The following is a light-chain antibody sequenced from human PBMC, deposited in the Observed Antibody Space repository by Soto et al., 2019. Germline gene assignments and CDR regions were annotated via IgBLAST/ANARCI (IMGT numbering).Light chain of an antibody. CDR3: QQYGSSPPYT. Sequence: EIVLTQSPGTLSLSPGERATLSCRASHSVSSSYLAWSQQKPGQAPRLLIYGASSRATGIPDRFSGSGSGKDFTLTISRLEPEDFAVYFWQQYGSSPPYTFGQVTKLEIK. V-gene: IGKV3-20*01. CDR2: GAS. CDR1: HSVSSSY. J-gene: IGKJ2*01.